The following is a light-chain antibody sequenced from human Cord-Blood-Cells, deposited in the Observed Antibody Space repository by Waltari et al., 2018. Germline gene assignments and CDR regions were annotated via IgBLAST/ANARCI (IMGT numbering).Light chain of an antibody. V-gene: IGKV3-11*01. CDR3: QQRSNWLT. J-gene: IGKJ4*01. CDR2: DAS. Sequence: EIVLTQSPATLSLSLGERATLSCRASQSVSSYLAWYQQKPGQDPRLLIYDASNRATGIPARFSGSGSGTDFTLTISSLEPEDFAVYYCQQRSNWLTFGGGTKVEIK. CDR1: QSVSSY.